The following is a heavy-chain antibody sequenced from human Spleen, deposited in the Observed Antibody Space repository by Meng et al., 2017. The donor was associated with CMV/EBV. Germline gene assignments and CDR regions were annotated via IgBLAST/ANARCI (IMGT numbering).Heavy chain of an antibody. Sequence: GESLKISCKGSGYSFTSYWIGWVRQMPGKGLEWMGIIYPGDSDTRYSPSFQGQVTISADKSISTAYLQWSSLKASDTAMYYCARLAGYCTNGVCYSRNWFDPWGQGTLVTVSS. CDR3: ARLAGYCTNGVCYSRNWFDP. V-gene: IGHV5-51*01. CDR2: IYPGDSDT. J-gene: IGHJ5*02. CDR1: GYSFTSYW. D-gene: IGHD2-8*01.